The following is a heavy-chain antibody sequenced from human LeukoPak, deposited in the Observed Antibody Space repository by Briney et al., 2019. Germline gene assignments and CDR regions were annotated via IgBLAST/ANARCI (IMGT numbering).Heavy chain of an antibody. CDR2: IIPIFGTA. V-gene: IGHV1-69*05. D-gene: IGHD1-1*01. CDR1: GGTFSSYA. CDR3: ARDPTGTTFPEFDY. Sequence: SVKVSCKASGGTFSSYAISWVRQAPGQGLEWMGGIIPIFGTANYAQKFQGRVTITTDGSTSTAYLELSRLRSEDTAVYYCARDPTGTTFPEFDYWGQGTLVTVSS. J-gene: IGHJ4*02.